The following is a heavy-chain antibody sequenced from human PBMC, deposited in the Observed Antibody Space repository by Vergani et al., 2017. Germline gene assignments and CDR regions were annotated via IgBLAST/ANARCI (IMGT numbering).Heavy chain of an antibody. J-gene: IGHJ5*02. CDR1: GGSLSGYY. D-gene: IGHD5-12*01. V-gene: IGHV4-34*01. Sequence: QVQLQQWGAGLLKPSETLSLTCAVYGGSLSGYYWSWIRQPPGKGLEWIGEIKHSGSTNYNPSLKSRVTISVDTSKNQFSLKLSSVTDADTAVYYGARRAFVPHGGYVCGWFDPWGQGTLVTVSS. CDR2: IKHSGST. CDR3: ARRAFVPHGGYVCGWFDP.